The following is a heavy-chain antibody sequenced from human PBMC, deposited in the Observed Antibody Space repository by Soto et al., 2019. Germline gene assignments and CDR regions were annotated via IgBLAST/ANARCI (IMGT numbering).Heavy chain of an antibody. V-gene: IGHV4-4*02. J-gene: IGHJ6*02. D-gene: IGHD2-8*01. Sequence: QVQLQESGPGLVKPSETLSLTCAVSGDSISGSQWWSWVRLPPGKGLEWIGEISHTGTTNYNPSLKSRVTMSVDKPKNQFSLNLTSVTAADTAVYYCVKKIMGYAANSDAMDVWGQGTTVTVS. CDR3: VKKIMGYAANSDAMDV. CDR1: GDSISGSQW. CDR2: ISHTGTT.